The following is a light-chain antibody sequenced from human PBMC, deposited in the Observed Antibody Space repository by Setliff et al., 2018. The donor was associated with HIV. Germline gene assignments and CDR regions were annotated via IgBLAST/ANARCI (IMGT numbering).Light chain of an antibody. Sequence: QSVLTQPPSASETPGQRVTISCSGSSSNIGSHGVHWYQQPPGTAPELLIYSDNQRPSGVPDRFSGSRSGTSASLAISGLRSEDEADYYCATWDDSLCGHVFGTGTKVTVL. V-gene: IGLV1-47*01. CDR3: ATWDDSLCGHV. CDR2: SDN. CDR1: SSNIGSHG. J-gene: IGLJ1*01.